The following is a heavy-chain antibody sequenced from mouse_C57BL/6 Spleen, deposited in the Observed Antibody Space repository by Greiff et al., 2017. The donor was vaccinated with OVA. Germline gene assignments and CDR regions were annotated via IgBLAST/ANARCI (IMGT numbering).Heavy chain of an antibody. CDR1: GFSLSTFGMG. V-gene: IGHV8-8*01. CDR3: AQIRGDGGHY. Sequence: QVQLKESGPGILQPSQTLSLTCSFSGFSLSTFGMGVGWIRQPSGKGLEWLAHIWWDDDKYSNPALKRRPTNSKDTSKNQVFRKIANVDTADTATYYCAQIRGDGGHYWGQGTTLTVSS. CDR2: IWWDDDK. J-gene: IGHJ2*01. D-gene: IGHD2-3*01.